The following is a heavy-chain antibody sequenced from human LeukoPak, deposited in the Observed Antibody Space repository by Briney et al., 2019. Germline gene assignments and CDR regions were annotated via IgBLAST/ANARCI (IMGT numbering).Heavy chain of an antibody. V-gene: IGHV3-48*04. Sequence: GSLRLSCAASGFTFSSYTVTWVRQAPGKGLDWVSYISPTSTTIYYADSVRGRFTISRDNAKNSLYLQMNSLRVEDTAVYYCARRGNNYGYIDYWGQGTLVTVSS. D-gene: IGHD1/OR15-1a*01. J-gene: IGHJ4*02. CDR3: ARRGNNYGYIDY. CDR2: ISPTSTTI. CDR1: GFTFSSYT.